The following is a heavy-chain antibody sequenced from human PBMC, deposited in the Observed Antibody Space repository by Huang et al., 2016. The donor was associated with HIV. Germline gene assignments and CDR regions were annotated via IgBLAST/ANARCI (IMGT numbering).Heavy chain of an antibody. J-gene: IGHJ4*02. CDR2: IGGNSGDI. CDR3: VIMDDYFDY. D-gene: IGHD2-8*01. V-gene: IGHV3-9*01. CDR1: GFAFSQYA. Sequence: VQLVASGGGLVQPGWSLRLSCAASGFAFSQYAVPWVRQSPGKGVEWGSGIGGNSGDIAYAASVMGRFVISRDNAKKSLYLKMNGLRLEDTALYFCVIMDDYFDYWGQGVLVGVSS.